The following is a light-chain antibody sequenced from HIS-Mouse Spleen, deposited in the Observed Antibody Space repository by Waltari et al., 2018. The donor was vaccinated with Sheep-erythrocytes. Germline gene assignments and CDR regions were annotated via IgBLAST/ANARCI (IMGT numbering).Light chain of an antibody. CDR3: QAWDSSTAV. CDR1: KLGDKY. J-gene: IGLJ2*01. V-gene: IGLV3-1*01. Sequence: SYELTQPPSVSVSPGQTASITCSGDKLGDKYACWYQQNPGQSPVLVIYQDNKRPSGIPERFSGSNSGNTATLTISGTQAMDEADYYCQAWDSSTAVFGGGTKLTVL. CDR2: QDN.